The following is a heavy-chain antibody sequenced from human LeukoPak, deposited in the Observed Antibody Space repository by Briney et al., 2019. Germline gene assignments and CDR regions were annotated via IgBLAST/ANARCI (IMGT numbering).Heavy chain of an antibody. CDR3: ARAPPRYFDWLLTPFDY. Sequence: ASVKVSCKASGYTFTGYYMHWVRQAPGQGLEGMGWINPNSGGTNYAQKFQGRVTMTRDTSISTAYMELSRLRSDDTAVYYCARAPPRYFDWLLTPFDYWGQGTLVTVSS. V-gene: IGHV1-2*02. CDR1: GYTFTGYY. CDR2: INPNSGGT. D-gene: IGHD3-9*01. J-gene: IGHJ4*02.